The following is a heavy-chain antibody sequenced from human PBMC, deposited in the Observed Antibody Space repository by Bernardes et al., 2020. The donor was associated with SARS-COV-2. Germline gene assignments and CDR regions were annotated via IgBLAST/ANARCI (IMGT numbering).Heavy chain of an antibody. Sequence: GSLRLSCAASGFTFSTYAMSWVRLAPGKGLEWVSGISDTGGSTYYADSVKGRFTFSRDNSKNTLYLQMNSLRAEDTAVYYCAKQQGAYNFYGMDVWGRGATVTVSS. CDR2: ISDTGGST. V-gene: IGHV3-23*01. J-gene: IGHJ6*02. D-gene: IGHD6-13*01. CDR1: GFTFSTYA. CDR3: AKQQGAYNFYGMDV.